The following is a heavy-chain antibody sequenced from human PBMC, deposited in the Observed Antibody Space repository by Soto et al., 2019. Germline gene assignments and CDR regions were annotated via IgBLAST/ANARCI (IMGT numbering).Heavy chain of an antibody. J-gene: IGHJ5*02. CDR3: ARDRLMAVAGEGLQFDP. D-gene: IGHD6-19*01. V-gene: IGHV3-21*01. CDR2: ISSSSSYI. CDR1: GFTFISYS. Sequence: PWGSLRLSCAASGFTFISYSINFVRHSPFKWLEWVSSISSSSSYIYYADSVKGRFTISRDNAKNSLYLQMNSLRAEDTAVYYCARDRLMAVAGEGLQFDPWGQGTLVTVSS.